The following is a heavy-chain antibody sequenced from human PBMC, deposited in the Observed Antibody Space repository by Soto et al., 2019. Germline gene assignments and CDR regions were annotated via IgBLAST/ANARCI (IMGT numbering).Heavy chain of an antibody. CDR1: GYTFTSYG. CDR3: ARDRISPRYFYGMDV. CDR2: ISAYNGNT. V-gene: IGHV1-18*04. D-gene: IGHD2-15*01. Sequence: ASVEVSCKASGYTFTSYGISWLRQAPGQGLEWMGWISAYNGNTNYAQKLQGRVTMTTDTSTSTAYMELRSLRSDDTAVYYCARDRISPRYFYGMDVWGQGTTVTVSS. J-gene: IGHJ6*02.